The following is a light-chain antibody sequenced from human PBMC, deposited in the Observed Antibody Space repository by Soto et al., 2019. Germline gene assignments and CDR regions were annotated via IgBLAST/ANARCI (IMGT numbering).Light chain of an antibody. CDR3: QPRSNWPPGGT. J-gene: IGKJ1*01. Sequence: EIVLTQSPATLSLSPGERATLSCRASQSVSSYLAWYQQKPGQAPRLLIYDASNRATGIPARFSGSGSGTAFILTISSREPEDFAVYYCQPRSNWPPGGTFGQGTKVDIK. V-gene: IGKV3-11*01. CDR1: QSVSSY. CDR2: DAS.